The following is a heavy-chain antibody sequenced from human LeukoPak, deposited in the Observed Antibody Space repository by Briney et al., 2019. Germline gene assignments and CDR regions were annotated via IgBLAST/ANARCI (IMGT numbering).Heavy chain of an antibody. CDR2: IYSSGST. CDR1: GSSISSYY. J-gene: IGHJ4*02. CDR3: ARDPPASSSTHSSSWSFDY. V-gene: IGHV4-4*07. D-gene: IGHD6-13*01. Sequence: PSETLSLSCTASGSSISSYYWTWIRQPAGKGLEWIGRIYSSGSTDYNPSLKSRVTMSVDTSKNQFSLKLSSVTAADTALYYCARDPPASSSTHSSSWSFDYWGQGALVAVSS.